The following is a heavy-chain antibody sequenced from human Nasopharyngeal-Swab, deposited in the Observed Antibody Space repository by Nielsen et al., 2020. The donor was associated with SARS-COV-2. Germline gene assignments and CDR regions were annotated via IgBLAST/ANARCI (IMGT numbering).Heavy chain of an antibody. Sequence: GESLKISCAASGFNFSNYVMHWVRPDPGKGLEWVAVIWYDGSNKYYADSVKGRFTISRDNSKNTLYLQMNSLRAEDTTVYYCARDSTSSGWPYYYYYMDVWGKGTTVTVSS. CDR2: IWYDGSNK. V-gene: IGHV3-33*01. CDR3: ARDSTSSGWPYYYYYMDV. J-gene: IGHJ6*03. D-gene: IGHD6-19*01. CDR1: GFNFSNYV.